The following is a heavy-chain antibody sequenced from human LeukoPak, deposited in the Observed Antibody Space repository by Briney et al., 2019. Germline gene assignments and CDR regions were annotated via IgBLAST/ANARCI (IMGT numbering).Heavy chain of an antibody. CDR3: AREVYSSGWNPFDY. Sequence: GGSLRLSCAASGFTFSSYSMNWVRQAPGKELEWVSYISSSSSTIYYADSVKGRFTISRDNAKNSLYLQMNSLRAEDTAVYYCAREVYSSGWNPFDYWGQGTLVTVSS. V-gene: IGHV3-48*01. D-gene: IGHD6-19*01. J-gene: IGHJ4*02. CDR1: GFTFSSYS. CDR2: ISSSSSTI.